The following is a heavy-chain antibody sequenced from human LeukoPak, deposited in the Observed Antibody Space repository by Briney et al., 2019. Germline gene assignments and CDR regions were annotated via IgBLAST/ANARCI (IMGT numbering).Heavy chain of an antibody. V-gene: IGHV3-30-3*01. Sequence: HPGRSLRLSCAASGFTFSSYAMHWVRQAPGKGLEWVAVISYDGSNKYYADSVKGRFTISRDNSKNTLYLQMNSLRAEDTAVYYCARERRITIFGVVTHPPDYWGQGTLVTVSS. CDR1: GFTFSSYA. CDR3: ARERRITIFGVVTHPPDY. J-gene: IGHJ4*02. D-gene: IGHD3-3*01. CDR2: ISYDGSNK.